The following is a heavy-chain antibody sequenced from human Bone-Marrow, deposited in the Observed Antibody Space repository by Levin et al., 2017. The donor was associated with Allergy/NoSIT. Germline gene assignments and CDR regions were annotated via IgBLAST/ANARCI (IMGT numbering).Heavy chain of an antibody. CDR2: IIPIFGTA. CDR3: ARDRGGYCSSTSCYGYYYYYMDV. Sequence: ASVKVSCKASGGTFSSYAISWVRQAPGQGLEWMGGIIPIFGTANYAQKFQGRVTITADKSTSTAYMELSSLRSEDTAVYYCARDRGGYCSSTSCYGYYYYYMDVWGKGTTVTVSS. J-gene: IGHJ6*03. D-gene: IGHD2-2*01. CDR1: GGTFSSYA. V-gene: IGHV1-69*06.